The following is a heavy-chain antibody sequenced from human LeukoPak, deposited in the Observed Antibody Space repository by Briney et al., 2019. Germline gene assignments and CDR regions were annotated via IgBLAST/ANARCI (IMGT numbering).Heavy chain of an antibody. CDR1: GGSITSYYW. D-gene: IGHD4-11*01. CDR3: AHRALHYSNYFDY. CDR2: IYWNDDK. V-gene: IGHV2-5*01. Sequence: TLSLTCTVSGGSITSYYWSWIRQPPGKALEWLALIYWNDDKRYSPSLKSRLTITKDTSKNQVVFTMTNMDPVDTATYYCAHRALHYSNYFDYWGQGTLVTVSS. J-gene: IGHJ4*02.